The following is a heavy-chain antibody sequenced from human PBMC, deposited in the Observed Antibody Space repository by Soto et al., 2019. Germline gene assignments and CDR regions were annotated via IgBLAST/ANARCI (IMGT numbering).Heavy chain of an antibody. CDR1: GYIFTSYG. CDR2: ISAYNGNT. CDR3: ARDAPHYGSGSYYGMDV. V-gene: IGHV1-18*04. D-gene: IGHD3-10*01. Sequence: ASVKVSCKASGYIFTSYGISWVRQAPGQGLEWMGWISAYNGNTNYAQKLQGRVTMTTDTSTSTAYMELRSLRSDDTAVYYCARDAPHYGSGSYYGMDVWGQGTTVTVSS. J-gene: IGHJ6*02.